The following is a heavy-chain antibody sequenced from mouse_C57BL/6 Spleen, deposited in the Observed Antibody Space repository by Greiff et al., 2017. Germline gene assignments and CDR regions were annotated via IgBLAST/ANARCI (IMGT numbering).Heavy chain of an antibody. J-gene: IGHJ3*01. Sequence: VQLKQSGPELVKPGASVKISCKASGYSFTGYYMNWVKQSPEQSLEWVGGINPSTGGTTYNQKFKGKATLTVDKSSSTAYMQLKSLTSEDSAVYYCASAGVGSSPWFAYWGQGILVTVSA. D-gene: IGHD1-1*01. CDR2: INPSTGGT. CDR3: ASAGVGSSPWFAY. V-gene: IGHV1-42*01. CDR1: GYSFTGYY.